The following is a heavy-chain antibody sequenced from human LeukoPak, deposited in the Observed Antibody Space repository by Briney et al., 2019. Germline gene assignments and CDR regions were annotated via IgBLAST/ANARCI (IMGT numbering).Heavy chain of an antibody. CDR1: GYTFRGNY. Sequence: ASVKISSKASGYTFRGNYIHWLRQAPGQGLEWMGWIDANNGDTKSAQKFQGRVTMSRDTPISTAYMDLSSLSPDDAAVYYCARDPSSVTLYFFDYWGQGTLVTVSS. CDR2: IDANNGDT. V-gene: IGHV1-2*02. CDR3: ARDPSSVTLYFFDY. D-gene: IGHD4-11*01. J-gene: IGHJ4*02.